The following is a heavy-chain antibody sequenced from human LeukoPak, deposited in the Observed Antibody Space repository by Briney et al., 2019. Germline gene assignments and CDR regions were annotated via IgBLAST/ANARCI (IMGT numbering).Heavy chain of an antibody. CDR1: GFTFDDYA. Sequence: GRSLRLSCAASGFTFDDYAMPWVRQAPGEGLEWVSGISWNSGSIGYADSVKGRFTISRDDAKNSLYLQMNSLRAEDTALYYCAKDEGLAYCSGGSYYSGLLDYWGQGTLVTVSS. D-gene: IGHD2-15*01. V-gene: IGHV3-9*01. CDR2: ISWNSGSI. CDR3: AKDEGLAYCSGGSYYSGLLDY. J-gene: IGHJ4*02.